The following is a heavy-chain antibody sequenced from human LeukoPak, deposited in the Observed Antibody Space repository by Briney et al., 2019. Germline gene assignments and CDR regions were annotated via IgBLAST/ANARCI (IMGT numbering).Heavy chain of an antibody. CDR1: GFTFSSYA. J-gene: IGHJ6*03. CDR2: ISGSGGST. Sequence: PGGSLRLSCAASGFTFSSYAMSWVRQAPGKGLEWVSAISGSGGSTYYADSVKGRFTISRDNSKNTLYLQMNSLRAEDTAVYYCAKGGSRWYDSYYYYMDVWGKGTTVTVSS. V-gene: IGHV3-23*01. CDR3: AKGGSRWYDSYYYYMDV. D-gene: IGHD6-19*01.